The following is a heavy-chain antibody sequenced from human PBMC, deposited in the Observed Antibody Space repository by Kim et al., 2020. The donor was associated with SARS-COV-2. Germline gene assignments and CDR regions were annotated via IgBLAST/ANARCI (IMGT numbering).Heavy chain of an antibody. CDR2: ISSEGDST. Sequence: GGSLRLSCAASGFTFSSYALHWVRQAPGKGLQYVSAISSEGDSTYYADFVKGRFTVSRDNSRSTLYLQMGSLRTEDTAMYYCARGGVLVVTAAMVDYWGQGTLVTVSS. D-gene: IGHD2-2*01. V-gene: IGHV3-64*02. CDR3: ARGGVLVVTAAMVDY. J-gene: IGHJ4*02. CDR1: GFTFSSYA.